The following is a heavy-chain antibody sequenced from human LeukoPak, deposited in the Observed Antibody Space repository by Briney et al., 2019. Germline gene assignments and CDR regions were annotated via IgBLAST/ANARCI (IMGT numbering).Heavy chain of an antibody. CDR3: ARGGASGRGYYYGSGSFDY. CDR2: IYSGGST. CDR1: GFTVSSNY. D-gene: IGHD3-10*01. J-gene: IGHJ4*02. V-gene: IGHV3-66*01. Sequence: PGGSLRLSCAASGFTVSSNYMSWVRQAPGKGLEWVSVIYSGGSTYYADSVKGRFTISRDNSKNTLYLQMNSLRAEDTAVYYCARGGASGRGYYYGSGSFDYWGQGTLVTVSS.